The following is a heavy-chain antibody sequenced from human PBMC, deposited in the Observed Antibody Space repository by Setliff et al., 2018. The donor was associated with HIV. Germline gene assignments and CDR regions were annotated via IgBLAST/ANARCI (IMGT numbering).Heavy chain of an antibody. J-gene: IGHJ4*02. CDR3: TTGTRLVD. V-gene: IGHV3-15*01. CDR1: GFTFTNAW. CDR2: IKSKTDGETE. Sequence: GGSLRLSCAASGFTFTNAWMSWVRQAPGKGLEWVGRIKSKTDGETEDYAAPVKGRFTIPRDDSRSTLYLQMNSLKIEDTAVYYCTTGTRLVDWGQGALVTVSS. D-gene: IGHD2-21*01.